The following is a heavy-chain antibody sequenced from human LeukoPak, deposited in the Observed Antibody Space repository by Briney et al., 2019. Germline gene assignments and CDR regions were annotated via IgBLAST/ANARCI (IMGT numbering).Heavy chain of an antibody. CDR2: ISDSGSTI. CDR3: VRDRLGDYDSSGYYDN. J-gene: IGHJ4*02. V-gene: IGHV3-48*04. D-gene: IGHD3-22*01. Sequence: GGSLRLSCEVSGFTFSSYSMTWVRQVPGKGLEWVSYISDSGSTIYYADSVKGRFTISRDNAKKSLYLQMNSLRAEDTAVYYCVRDRLGDYDSSGYYDNWGQGTLVTVSS. CDR1: GFTFSSYS.